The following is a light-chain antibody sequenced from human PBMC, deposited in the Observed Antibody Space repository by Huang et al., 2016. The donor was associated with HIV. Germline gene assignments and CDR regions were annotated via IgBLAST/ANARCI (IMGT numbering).Light chain of an antibody. Sequence: EIVLTQSPGTLSLSPGERATLSCRARQSVNNNFLAWYQQKLGQAPRLLIYGASSRATGVPDRFSGSGSGTDFTLTISRLEPEDFAVYYCHQYGDSRGTFGQGTKVEIK. CDR2: GAS. J-gene: IGKJ1*01. CDR1: QSVNNNF. CDR3: HQYGDSRGT. V-gene: IGKV3-20*01.